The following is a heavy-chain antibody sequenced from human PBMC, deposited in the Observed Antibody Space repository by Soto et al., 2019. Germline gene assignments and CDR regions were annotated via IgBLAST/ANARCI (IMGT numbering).Heavy chain of an antibody. V-gene: IGHV4-34*01. D-gene: IGHD6-6*01. Sequence: SETLSLTCAVYGGSFSGYYWSWIRQSPGKGLEWIGEINHTGSTNYNPSLKSRATISVDTSKNQFSLKLNSVTAADTAVYYCGTQAPYSSSPYYYYYLDVWGKGTTVTVSS. CDR2: INHTGST. CDR3: GTQAPYSSSPYYYYYLDV. J-gene: IGHJ6*03. CDR1: GGSFSGYY.